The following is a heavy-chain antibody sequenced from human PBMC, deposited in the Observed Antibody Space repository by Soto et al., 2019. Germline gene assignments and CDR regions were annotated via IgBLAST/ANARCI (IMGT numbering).Heavy chain of an antibody. Sequence: EVQLVESGGGLVQPGGSLRLSCAASGFTFSSYSMNWVRQAPGKGLEWVSYISSSSSTIYYADSVKGRFTISRDNAKNSLYLQMNSPRAEDTAVYYCARDRPGYSYGLDYWGQGTLVTVSS. D-gene: IGHD5-18*01. J-gene: IGHJ4*02. CDR1: GFTFSSYS. V-gene: IGHV3-48*01. CDR2: ISSSSSTI. CDR3: ARDRPGYSYGLDY.